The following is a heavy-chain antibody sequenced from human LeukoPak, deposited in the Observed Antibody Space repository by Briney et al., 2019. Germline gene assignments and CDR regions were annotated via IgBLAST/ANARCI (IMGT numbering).Heavy chain of an antibody. CDR2: INTGNGNT. D-gene: IGHD6-19*01. Sequence: ASVKVSCKASGYTFTSYAMHWVRQAPGQRLEWMGWINTGNGNTKYSQEFQGRVTITRDTSANTAHMELSSLRSEDMAVYYCARTVRYSSGPLTDLLPYYFDYWGQGTLVTVSS. V-gene: IGHV1-3*03. CDR3: ARTVRYSSGPLTDLLPYYFDY. J-gene: IGHJ4*02. CDR1: GYTFTSYA.